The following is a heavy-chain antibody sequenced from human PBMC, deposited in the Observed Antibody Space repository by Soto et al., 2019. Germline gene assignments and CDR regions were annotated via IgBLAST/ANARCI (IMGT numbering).Heavy chain of an antibody. CDR1: GFTFSSYW. V-gene: IGHV3-74*01. J-gene: IGHJ4*02. Sequence: EVQLVESGGGLVQPGGSLRLSCAASGFTFSSYWMHWVRQAPGKGLVWVSRINSDGSSTSYADSVKGRFTISRDNAKNTVYLQMNSLRAEDTAVYYCASHPLTMTCLDYWGQGTLVTVSS. D-gene: IGHD3-22*01. CDR2: INSDGSST. CDR3: ASHPLTMTCLDY.